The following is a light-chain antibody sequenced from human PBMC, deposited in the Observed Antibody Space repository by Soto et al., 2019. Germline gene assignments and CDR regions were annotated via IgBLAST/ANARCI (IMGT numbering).Light chain of an antibody. Sequence: QSVLTQPPSASGNPGQRLTISCSGSTSNILRNYVYWYRQLPGTAPRLLISMNDQRPSGVPDRFSGSKSGTSASLDISGLRSEDEADYYCASWDDSLSGYVFATGTKLTVL. J-gene: IGLJ1*01. V-gene: IGLV1-47*01. CDR2: MND. CDR1: TSNILRNY. CDR3: ASWDDSLSGYV.